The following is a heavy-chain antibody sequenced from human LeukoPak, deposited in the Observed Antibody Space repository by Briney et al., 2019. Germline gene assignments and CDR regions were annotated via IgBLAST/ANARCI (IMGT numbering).Heavy chain of an antibody. CDR3: SRPRSGASSFDY. V-gene: IGHV3-21*01. J-gene: IGHJ4*02. CDR2: ISSSSSYI. D-gene: IGHD1-26*01. Sequence: GGSLRLSCAASGFTLSSYSMNWVRQAPGKGLEWVSSISSSSSYIYYADSAKGRFTISRDNAKNSLYLQMNSLRAEDTAVYYCSRPRSGASSFDYWGQGTLVTVSS. CDR1: GFTLSSYS.